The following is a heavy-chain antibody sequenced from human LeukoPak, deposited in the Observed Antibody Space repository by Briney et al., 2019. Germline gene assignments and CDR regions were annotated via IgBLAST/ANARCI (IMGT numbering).Heavy chain of an antibody. CDR2: ISYSGST. CDR1: GGSISSYY. D-gene: IGHD6-13*01. CDR3: ARGGLIAAAGTFWFDP. J-gene: IGHJ5*02. Sequence: SETLSLTCTVSGGSISSYYWSWIRQPPGKGLECIGYISYSGSTNYNPSLKSRVTISVDTSKNQFSLKLSSVTAADTAVYYCARGGLIAAAGTFWFDPWGQGTLVTVSS. V-gene: IGHV4-59*01.